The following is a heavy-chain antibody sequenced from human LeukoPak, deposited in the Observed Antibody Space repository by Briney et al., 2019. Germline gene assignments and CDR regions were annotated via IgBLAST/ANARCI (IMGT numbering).Heavy chain of an antibody. D-gene: IGHD2-15*01. J-gene: IGHJ4*02. CDR1: GFTFSSYW. CDR3: ARVTRSRLLPEYYFDY. V-gene: IGHV3-7*01. CDR2: IKQDGSEK. Sequence: PGGSLRLSCAASGFTFSSYWMSWFRQAPGKGLEWVANIKQDGSEKYYVDSVKGRFTISRDNAKNSLYLQMNSLRAEDTAVYYCARVTRSRLLPEYYFDYWGQGTLVTVSS.